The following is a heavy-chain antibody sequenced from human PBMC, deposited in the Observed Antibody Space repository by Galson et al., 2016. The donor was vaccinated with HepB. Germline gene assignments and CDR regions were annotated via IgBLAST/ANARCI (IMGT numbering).Heavy chain of an antibody. V-gene: IGHV3-21*01. CDR2: ISTSSIYI. CDR1: GITFSSYS. D-gene: IGHD2-21*01. CDR3: ARDATRGGDFDY. J-gene: IGHJ4*02. Sequence: SLRLSCAASGITFSSYSMNWVRQAPGKGLEWVSSISTSSIYIYYADSVKGRFTISRDNAKNSLYLQMKSLRAVDTAVYYCARDATRGGDFDYWAQGTLVTVSS.